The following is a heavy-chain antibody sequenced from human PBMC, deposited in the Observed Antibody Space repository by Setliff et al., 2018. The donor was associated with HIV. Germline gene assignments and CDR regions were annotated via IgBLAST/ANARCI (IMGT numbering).Heavy chain of an antibody. Sequence: PSETLSLTCAVSGDSISSRDHYWGFIRQHPGRGLEWIGYVHYSGSLYYNPSLKSRATISEDTSRNQFSLRLSSVTAADTAIYYCARVPTSSWYVTTQRTKEYFHQWGQGTLVTVSS. CDR1: GDSISSRDHY. V-gene: IGHV4-31*11. CDR3: ARVPTSSWYVTTQRTKEYFHQ. D-gene: IGHD6-13*01. CDR2: VHYSGSL. J-gene: IGHJ1*01.